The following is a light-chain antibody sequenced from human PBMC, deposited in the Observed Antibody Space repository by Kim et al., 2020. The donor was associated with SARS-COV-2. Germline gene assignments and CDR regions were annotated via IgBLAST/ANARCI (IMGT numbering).Light chain of an antibody. CDR1: SSNVGNRG. Sequence: QPATLTCTGSSSNVGNRGAVWLQQHQGHPPKLLSYRNNLRPSGISERFSASRSGNTASLTISGLQPEDEADYYCSAWDSSLSVWVLGGGTQLTVL. CDR3: SAWDSSLSVWV. J-gene: IGLJ3*02. V-gene: IGLV10-54*01. CDR2: RNN.